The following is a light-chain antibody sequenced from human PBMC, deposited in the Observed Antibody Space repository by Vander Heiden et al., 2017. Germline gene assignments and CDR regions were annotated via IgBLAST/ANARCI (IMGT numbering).Light chain of an antibody. CDR2: LGS. CDR3: MQALQTPYT. V-gene: IGKV2-28*01. J-gene: IGKJ2*01. CDR1: QSLLHSNGYNY. Sequence: DLVLTQSPPPPPVTPGEPASISCRSSQSLLHSNGYNYLDWYLQKPGQSPQLLIYLGSNRASGVPDRFSGSGSGTDFTLKISRVEAEDVGVYYCMQALQTPYTFGQGTKLEIK.